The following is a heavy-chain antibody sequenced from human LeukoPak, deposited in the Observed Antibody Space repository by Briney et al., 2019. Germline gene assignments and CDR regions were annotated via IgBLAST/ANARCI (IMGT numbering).Heavy chain of an antibody. CDR2: INSKTDGGTT. V-gene: IGHV3-15*01. D-gene: IGHD3-3*01. J-gene: IGHJ4*02. CDR1: GFTFSDVW. Sequence: GGSLRLSCAASGFTFSDVWMSWVRQAPGKGLEWVGRINSKTDGGTTDYAAPVKGRFTISRDDSQNTLYLQMNSLKTEDTAVYYCTTKTLGFLEWVNPIDYWGQRTLVTVSS. CDR3: TTKTLGFLEWVNPIDY.